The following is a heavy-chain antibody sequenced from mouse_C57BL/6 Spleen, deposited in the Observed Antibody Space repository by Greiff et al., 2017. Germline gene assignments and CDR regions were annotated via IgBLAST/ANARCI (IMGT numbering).Heavy chain of an antibody. J-gene: IGHJ4*01. CDR1: GFTFSSYA. Sequence: EVQRVESGGGLVKPGGSLKLSCAASGFTFSSYAMSWVRQTPEKRLEWVATISDGGSYTYYPDNVQGRFTISRDNAKNNLYLQMSHLKSEDTAMYYCARWVDYWGQGTSVTVSS. CDR2: ISDGGSYT. V-gene: IGHV5-4*01. CDR3: ARWVDY.